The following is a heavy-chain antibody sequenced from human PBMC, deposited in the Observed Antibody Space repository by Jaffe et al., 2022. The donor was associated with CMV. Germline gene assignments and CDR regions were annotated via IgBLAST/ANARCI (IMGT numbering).Heavy chain of an antibody. D-gene: IGHD3-10*01. CDR2: ISSSSSYI. CDR3: ARGGWGYGSGVFGY. Sequence: EVQLVESGGGLVKPGGSLRLSCAASGFTFSSYSMNWVRQAPGKGLEWVSSISSSSSYIYYADSVKGRFTISRDNAKNSLYLQMNSLRAEDTAVYYCARGGWGYGSGVFGYWGQGTLVTVSS. CDR1: GFTFSSYS. V-gene: IGHV3-21*01. J-gene: IGHJ4*02.